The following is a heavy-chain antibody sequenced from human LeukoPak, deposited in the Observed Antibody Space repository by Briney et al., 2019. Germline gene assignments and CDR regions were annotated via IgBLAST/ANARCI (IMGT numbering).Heavy chain of an antibody. Sequence: APVKVSCKASGYTFTSYVISWVRQAPGHRLEWMGWFSAYNGNTNYAHKLQVRVTMTTYTSTTTANMELSSRRADEPTVYYCARDGPSYYDFWSGYRYAFDIWGQGTMVTVSS. CDR1: GYTFTSYV. V-gene: IGHV1-18*01. CDR3: ARDGPSYYDFWSGYRYAFDI. D-gene: IGHD3-3*01. CDR2: FSAYNGNT. J-gene: IGHJ3*02.